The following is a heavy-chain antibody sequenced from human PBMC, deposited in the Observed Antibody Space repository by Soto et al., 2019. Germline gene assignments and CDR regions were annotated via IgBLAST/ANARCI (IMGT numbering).Heavy chain of an antibody. CDR2: IWYDGSNK. V-gene: IGHV3-33*01. D-gene: IGHD2-8*01. J-gene: IGHJ6*03. Sequence: GGSLRLSCAASGFTFSSYGMHWVRQAPGKGLEWVAVIWYDGSNKYYADSVKGRFTISRDNSKNTLYLQMNSLRAEDTAVYYCARVPSGVGYYYYYMDVWGKGTTVTVSS. CDR3: ARVPSGVGYYYYYMDV. CDR1: GFTFSSYG.